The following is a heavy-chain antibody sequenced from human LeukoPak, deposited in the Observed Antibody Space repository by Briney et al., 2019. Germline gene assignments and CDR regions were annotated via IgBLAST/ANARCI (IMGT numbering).Heavy chain of an antibody. Sequence: SVKVSCKASGGTFSSYAISWVRQAPGQGLEWMGRIIPIFGIANYAQKFQGRVTITADKSTSTAHMELSSLRSEDTAVYYCARDLRYCSSTSCYQGDGFDPWGQGTLVTVSS. V-gene: IGHV1-69*04. J-gene: IGHJ5*02. CDR1: GGTFSSYA. CDR3: ARDLRYCSSTSCYQGDGFDP. D-gene: IGHD2-2*01. CDR2: IIPIFGIA.